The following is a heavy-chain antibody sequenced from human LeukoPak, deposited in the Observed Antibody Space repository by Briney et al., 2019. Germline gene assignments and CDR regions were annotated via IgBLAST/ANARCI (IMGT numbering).Heavy chain of an antibody. CDR2: IYYSENT. J-gene: IGHJ1*01. CDR3: ARWANCGGDCYWLQH. V-gene: IGHV4-59*08. D-gene: IGHD2-21*02. Sequence: SETLSLTCTVSGGSISGYYWSWIRQPPGKGLEWVGHIYYSENTNYNNPPLKSRVTISVDMSKNQFSLKLRSVTAADTAVYYCARWANCGGDCYWLQHWGQGTLVTVSS. CDR1: GGSISGYY.